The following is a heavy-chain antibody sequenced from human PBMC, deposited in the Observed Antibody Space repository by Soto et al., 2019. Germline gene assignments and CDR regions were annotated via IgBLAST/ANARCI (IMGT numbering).Heavy chain of an antibody. D-gene: IGHD6-19*01. V-gene: IGHV3-30-3*01. J-gene: IGHJ4*02. CDR3: ARDLPRYSSGFPPIAFDY. CDR1: GFTFSSYA. Sequence: PGGSLRLSCAASGFTFSSYAMHWVRQAPGKGLEWVAVISYDGSNKYYADSVKGRFTISRDNSKNTLYLQMNSLRAEDTAVYYCARDLPRYSSGFPPIAFDYWGQGTPVTVSS. CDR2: ISYDGSNK.